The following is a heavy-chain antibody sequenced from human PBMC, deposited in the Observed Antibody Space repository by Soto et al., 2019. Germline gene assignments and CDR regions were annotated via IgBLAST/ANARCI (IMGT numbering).Heavy chain of an antibody. D-gene: IGHD6-13*01. CDR1: GGTFSSYG. CDR3: ARGEAARYYHGMDV. V-gene: IGHV1-69*12. J-gene: IGHJ6*02. CDR2: IIPIFGTA. Sequence: QVQLVQSGAEVKKPGSSVKVSCKASGGTFSSYGISWVRQAPGQGREGMGGIIPIFGTANYAQKFQGRVTIAAEESKSTAYMELSSLRSEDTAVHYCARGEAARYYHGMDVWGQGTTVTVSS.